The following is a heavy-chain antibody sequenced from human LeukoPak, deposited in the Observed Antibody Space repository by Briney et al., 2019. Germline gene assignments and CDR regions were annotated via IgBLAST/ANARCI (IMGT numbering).Heavy chain of an antibody. D-gene: IGHD6-13*01. CDR3: ARGFSSSWYFGFDP. Sequence: AASVKVSCKASGYAFTNYGISWVRQAPGQGLEWMGWISAYNGNTKYAQKVQGRVTMTTDTSTSTAYMELRSLRSDDTAVYYCARGFSSSWYFGFDPWGQGTLVTVSS. J-gene: IGHJ5*02. CDR1: GYAFTNYG. CDR2: ISAYNGNT. V-gene: IGHV1-18*01.